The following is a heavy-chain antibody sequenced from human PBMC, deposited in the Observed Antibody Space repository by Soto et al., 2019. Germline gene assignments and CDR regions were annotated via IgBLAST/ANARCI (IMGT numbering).Heavy chain of an antibody. V-gene: IGHV3-11*01. CDR3: ARDRGVSTIFDY. CDR1: GFTISDFG. J-gene: IGHJ4*02. D-gene: IGHD2-2*01. CDR2: ISSSGSTI. Sequence: GSLRLWCAASGFTISDFGGSWIRQAPGKGLEWVSYISSSGSTIYYADSVKGRFTISRDSAKNSLYLQMNRRRDEDTAVYYGARDRGVSTIFDYWGQGTLVTVSS.